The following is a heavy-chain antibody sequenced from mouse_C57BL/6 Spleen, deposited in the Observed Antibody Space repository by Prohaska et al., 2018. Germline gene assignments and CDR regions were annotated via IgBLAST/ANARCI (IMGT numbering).Heavy chain of an antibody. CDR2: INPERSTI. CDR3: ASANRDWYFDV. J-gene: IGHJ1*03. V-gene: IGHV4-1*01. CDR1: GIDFSRYW. D-gene: IGHD4-1*01. Sequence: EVKLLQSGGGLVQPGGSLNLSCAASGIDFSRYWMSWVRRAPGKGLEWIGEINPERSTINYAPSLKDKFIISRDNAKNTLYLQMSKVRSEDTALYCCASANRDWYFDVWGTGTTVTVSS.